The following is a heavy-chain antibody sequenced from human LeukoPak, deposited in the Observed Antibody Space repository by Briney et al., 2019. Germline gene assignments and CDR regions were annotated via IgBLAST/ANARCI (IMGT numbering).Heavy chain of an antibody. CDR1: GFTFSSYA. J-gene: IGHJ4*02. CDR2: ISGSGGST. D-gene: IGHD6-13*01. CDR3: AKDKGGAATEYYFDY. V-gene: IGHV3-23*01. Sequence: PGGSLRLSCAAPGFTFSSYAMSWVRQAPGKGLEWVSAISGSGGSTYYADSVKGRFTISRDNSKNTLYLQMNSLRAEHTAVYYCAKDKGGAATEYYFDYWGQGTLVTVSS.